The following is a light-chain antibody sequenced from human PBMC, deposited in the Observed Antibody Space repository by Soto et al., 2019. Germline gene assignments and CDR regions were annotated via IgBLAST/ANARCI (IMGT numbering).Light chain of an antibody. CDR3: QQYNSYWT. J-gene: IGKJ1*01. CDR2: KAS. Sequence: DIQMTQSPSTLSASVGDRVTITCRASQSISSWLAWYHQKPGKAPNLLIYKASSLESGVPSRFSGSGSGTESTLTIRSLKPDDFATYYCQQYNSYWTFGQGTKVDIK. V-gene: IGKV1-5*03. CDR1: QSISSW.